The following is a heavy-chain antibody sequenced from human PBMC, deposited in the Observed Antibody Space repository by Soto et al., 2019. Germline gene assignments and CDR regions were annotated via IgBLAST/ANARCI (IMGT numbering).Heavy chain of an antibody. CDR3: AYYGSGKGWFDP. CDR1: GGTISSGGYY. V-gene: IGHV4-31*03. D-gene: IGHD3-10*01. Sequence: QVQLQESGPGLVKPSQTLSLTCTVSGGTISSGGYYWSWIRQHPGKGLEWIGYIYYSGSTYYNPSLKNRVTISIDTSKNQFSLKLSSVTAADTAVYYCAYYGSGKGWFDPWGQGTLVTVSS. CDR2: IYYSGST. J-gene: IGHJ5*02.